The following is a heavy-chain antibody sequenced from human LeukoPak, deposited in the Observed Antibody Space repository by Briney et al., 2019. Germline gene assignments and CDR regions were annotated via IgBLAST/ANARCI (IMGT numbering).Heavy chain of an antibody. J-gene: IGHJ4*02. CDR2: INSDGTST. V-gene: IGHV3-74*01. D-gene: IGHD6-19*01. Sequence: GRSLRLSCAASGFTFSTYWMHWVRQAPGKGLVWVSRINSDGTSTTYADSVKGRFTVSRDNAKNTLYLQMNSLRAEDTAVYYCAREYANKSSSGRLFDYWGQGTLVTVSS. CDR3: AREYANKSSSGRLFDY. CDR1: GFTFSTYW.